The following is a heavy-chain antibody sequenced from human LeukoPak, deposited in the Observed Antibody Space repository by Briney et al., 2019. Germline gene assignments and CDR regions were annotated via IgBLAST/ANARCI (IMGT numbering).Heavy chain of an antibody. CDR1: GFTFSSYG. D-gene: IGHD3-22*01. V-gene: IGHV3-30*02. J-gene: IGHJ4*02. CDR3: ARGVDYYDSSGSHFDY. Sequence: PGGSLRLSCAASGFTFSSYGMHWVRQAPGKGLEWVAFIRYDGSNKYYADSVKGRFTISRDNSKNTLYLQMNSLRAEDTAVYYCARGVDYYDSSGSHFDYWGQGTLVTVSS. CDR2: IRYDGSNK.